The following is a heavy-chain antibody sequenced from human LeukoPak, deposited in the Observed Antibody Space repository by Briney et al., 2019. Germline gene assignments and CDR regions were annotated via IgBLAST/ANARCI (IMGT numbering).Heavy chain of an antibody. CDR2: ISDSGTYI. Sequence: PGGSLRLSCAASAFTFSNYGMNWVRQAPGKGLEWVSSISDSGTYIYYADSVKGRFTISRDNAKNSLYLQMNSLRAEDTAAYYCARRVLNYDILTGLNTYSGMDVWGQGTTVTVSS. V-gene: IGHV3-21*01. D-gene: IGHD3-9*01. CDR1: AFTFSNYG. CDR3: ARRVLNYDILTGLNTYSGMDV. J-gene: IGHJ6*02.